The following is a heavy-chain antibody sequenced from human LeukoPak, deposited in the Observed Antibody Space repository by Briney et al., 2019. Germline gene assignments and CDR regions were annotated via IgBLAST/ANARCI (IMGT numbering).Heavy chain of an antibody. CDR1: GGSISSSSYY. V-gene: IGHV4-39*07. CDR3: ARVGRIAAAGTYVSGLGYYYYGMDV. D-gene: IGHD6-13*01. CDR2: IYYSGST. Sequence: EASETLSLTCTVSGGSISSSSYYWGWIRQPPGKGLGWIGSIYYSGSTYYNPSLKSRVTISVDTSKNQFSLKLSSVTAADTAVYYCARVGRIAAAGTYVSGLGYYYYGMDVWGQGTTVTVSS. J-gene: IGHJ6*02.